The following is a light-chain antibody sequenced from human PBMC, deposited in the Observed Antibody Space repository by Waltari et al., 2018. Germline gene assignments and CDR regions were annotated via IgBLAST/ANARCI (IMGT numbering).Light chain of an antibody. J-gene: IGKJ1*01. CDR1: QSINSW. Sequence: DIQMTQSPSTVSVSVGDRVTITCRASQSINSWLAWYQQKPGKAPKLLLYKASTLESGIPSRFSGSGSGTEFTLTISSLQPDDFATYYCHQYNSYSAFGQGTKVEVK. CDR2: KAS. CDR3: HQYNSYSA. V-gene: IGKV1-5*03.